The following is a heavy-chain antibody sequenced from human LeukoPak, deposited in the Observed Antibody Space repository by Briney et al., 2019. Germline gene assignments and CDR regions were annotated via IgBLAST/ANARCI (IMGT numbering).Heavy chain of an antibody. CDR1: GFTFSSYW. J-gene: IGHJ4*02. CDR3: ATDPLRYYDTSAYYS. D-gene: IGHD3-22*01. Sequence: GGSLRLSRAASGFTFSSYWMNWVRRAPGKGLEWVANIKPDGSETYYVDSVKGRFTMSRDNAKNSLFLQMNSLRAEDTAVYYCATDPLRYYDTSAYYSWGQGTLVTVSS. CDR2: IKPDGSET. V-gene: IGHV3-7*01.